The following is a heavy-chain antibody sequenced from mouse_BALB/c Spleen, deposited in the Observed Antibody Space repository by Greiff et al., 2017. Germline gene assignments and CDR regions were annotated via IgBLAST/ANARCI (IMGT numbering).Heavy chain of an antibody. CDR1: GYSFTGYF. CDR2: INPYNGDT. Sequence: EVKLMESGPELVKPGASVKISCKASGYSFTGYFMNWVMQSHGKSLEWIGRINPYNGDTFYNQKFKGKATLTVDKSSSTAHMELRSLASEDSAVYYCARDYEDYAMDYWGQGTSVTVSS. D-gene: IGHD1-1*01. CDR3: ARDYEDYAMDY. J-gene: IGHJ4*01. V-gene: IGHV1-20*02.